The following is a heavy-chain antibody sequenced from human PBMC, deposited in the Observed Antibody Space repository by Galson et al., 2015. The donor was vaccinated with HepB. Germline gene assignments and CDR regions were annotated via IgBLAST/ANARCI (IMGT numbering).Heavy chain of an antibody. D-gene: IGHD6-19*01. CDR1: GFTFSNAW. CDR3: TTEYSSGPEFDY. CDR2: IKSKTDGGTT. Sequence: SLRLSCAASGFTFSNAWMSWVRQAPGKGLEWVGRIKSKTDGGTTDYAAPVKGRFTISRDDSKNTLYLQMNSLKTEDTAVYYCTTEYSSGPEFDYWGQGTLVTVSS. V-gene: IGHV3-15*01. J-gene: IGHJ4*02.